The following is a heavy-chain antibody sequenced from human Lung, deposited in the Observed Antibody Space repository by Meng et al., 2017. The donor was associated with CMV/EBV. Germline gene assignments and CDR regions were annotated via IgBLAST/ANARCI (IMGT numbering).Heavy chain of an antibody. CDR2: INNTGRRD. CDR1: GASVSSDDYH. V-gene: IGHV4-61*08. Sequence: GTLCLTXTVSGASVSSDDYHWCWIRQPPGGALEWIGQINNTGRRDTYNPSVERQVTISTDTSKNQFSLQLTSVTAADTAMYFCVTYLVGGGGRDYWGQGTGVTVSS. CDR3: VTYLVGGGGRDY. J-gene: IGHJ4*02. D-gene: IGHD1-26*01.